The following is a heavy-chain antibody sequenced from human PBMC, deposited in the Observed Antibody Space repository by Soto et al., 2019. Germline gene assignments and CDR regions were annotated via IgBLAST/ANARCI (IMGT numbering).Heavy chain of an antibody. V-gene: IGHV3-30-3*01. CDR1: GFTFSSYA. CDR2: ISYDGSNK. J-gene: IGHJ4*02. D-gene: IGHD5-18*01. Sequence: QVQLVESGGGVVQPGRSLRLSCAASGFTFSSYAMHWVRQAPGKGLEWVAVISYDGSNKYYADSVKGRFTISRDNSENTLYLQVNSLRAEDTAVYYCARGTAMVLRDWGQGTLVTVSS. CDR3: ARGTAMVLRD.